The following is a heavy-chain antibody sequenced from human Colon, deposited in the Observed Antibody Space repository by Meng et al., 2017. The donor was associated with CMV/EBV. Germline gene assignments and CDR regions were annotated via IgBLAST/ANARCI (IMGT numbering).Heavy chain of an antibody. Sequence: FSFNSYSMFWVRQAPGKGLEGVSGISGSSEYIFYADSLKGRSAISRDNAENSLFLHMSSLRAEDTAVYYCARALYDSLTGYSRYFDLWGRGTLVTVSS. CDR2: ISGSSEYI. J-gene: IGHJ2*01. CDR3: ARALYDSLTGYSRYFDL. V-gene: IGHV3-21*06. CDR1: FSFNSYS. D-gene: IGHD3-9*01.